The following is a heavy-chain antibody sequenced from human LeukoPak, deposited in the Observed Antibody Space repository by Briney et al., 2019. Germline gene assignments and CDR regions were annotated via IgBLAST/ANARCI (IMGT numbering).Heavy chain of an antibody. CDR3: AKGSDTAMDLAYFDY. CDR1: GFTFSSYA. J-gene: IGHJ4*02. CDR2: ISGSGGST. V-gene: IGHV3-23*01. Sequence: GGSLRLSCAASGFTFSSYAMSWIRQAPGKGLEWVSAISGSGGSTYYADSVKGRFTISRDNSKNTLYLQMNSLRAEDTAVYYCAKGSDTAMDLAYFDYWGQGTLVTVSS. D-gene: IGHD5-18*01.